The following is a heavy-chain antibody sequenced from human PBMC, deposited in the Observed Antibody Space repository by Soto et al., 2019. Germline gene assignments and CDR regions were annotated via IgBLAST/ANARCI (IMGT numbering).Heavy chain of an antibody. J-gene: IGHJ4*02. CDR2: IYYSGST. CDR3: ARSPRDGYNYPRNYFDY. Sequence: SETLSLTCTVSGGSISSYYWSWIRQPPGKGLEWIGYIYYSGSTYYNPSLKSRVTISVDTSKNQFSLKLSSVTAADTAVYYCARSPRDGYNYPRNYFDYWGQGTLVTVSS. CDR1: GGSISSYY. D-gene: IGHD5-12*01. V-gene: IGHV4-59*08.